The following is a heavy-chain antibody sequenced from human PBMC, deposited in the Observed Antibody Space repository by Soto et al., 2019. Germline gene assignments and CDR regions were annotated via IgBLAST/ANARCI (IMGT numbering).Heavy chain of an antibody. D-gene: IGHD3-16*01. Sequence: PSETLSLTCTVSAASFSKYYWSWIRQPPGKGLEWIGYIYFNGNTNYNPSLKRRVTISVDTSKKQISLNLTSVTDADTAVYFCASVTFGRVVLGHWGPGTLVTVSS. CDR2: IYFNGNT. J-gene: IGHJ4*02. CDR1: AASFSKYY. V-gene: IGHV4-59*13. CDR3: ASVTFGRVVLGH.